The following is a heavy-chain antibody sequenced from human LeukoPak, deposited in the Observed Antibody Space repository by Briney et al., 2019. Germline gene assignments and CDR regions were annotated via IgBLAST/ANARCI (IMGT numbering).Heavy chain of an antibody. D-gene: IGHD3-10*01. J-gene: IGHJ4*02. Sequence: GGSLRLSCAASGFTVSNNYMTWVRQAPGKGLEWVSIIYPGDSTFYADSVKGRFSISRHNSKNTLYLQMSSLRTEDTAIYYCARGNYGRPGFDYWGQGTLVTVSS. CDR3: ARGNYGRPGFDY. V-gene: IGHV3-53*04. CDR2: IYPGDST. CDR1: GFTVSNNY.